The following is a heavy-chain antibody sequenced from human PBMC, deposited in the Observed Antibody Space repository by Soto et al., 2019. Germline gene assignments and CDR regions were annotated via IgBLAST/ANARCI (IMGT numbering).Heavy chain of an antibody. J-gene: IGHJ6*02. CDR1: GYSFTSYW. CDR3: ARHGNSHPYYYGMDV. Sequence: LGESLKISCKGSGYSFTSYWIGWVRQMPGKGLEWMGIIYPGDSDTRYSPSFQGQVTISADKSISTAYLQWSSLKASDTAMYYCARHGNSHPYYYGMDVWGQGTTVTVSS. V-gene: IGHV5-51*01. D-gene: IGHD1-1*01. CDR2: IYPGDSDT.